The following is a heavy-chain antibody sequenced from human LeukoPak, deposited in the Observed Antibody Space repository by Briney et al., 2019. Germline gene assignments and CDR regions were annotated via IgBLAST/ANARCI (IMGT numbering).Heavy chain of an antibody. D-gene: IGHD3-22*01. CDR1: GGSISSSSYY. Sequence: SETLSLTCTVSGGSISSSSYYWGWIRQPPGKGLEWIGSIYYSGSTYYNPSLKSRVTISVDASKNQFSLKLSSVTAADTAVYYCAREIGITMILDAFDIWGQGTMVTVSS. CDR3: AREIGITMILDAFDI. J-gene: IGHJ3*02. V-gene: IGHV4-39*07. CDR2: IYYSGST.